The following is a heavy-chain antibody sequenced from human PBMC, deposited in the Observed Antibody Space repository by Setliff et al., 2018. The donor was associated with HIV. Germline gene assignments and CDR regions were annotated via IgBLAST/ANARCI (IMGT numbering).Heavy chain of an antibody. CDR2: INPSAVT. J-gene: IGHJ4*02. D-gene: IGHD3-16*01. V-gene: IGHV1-46*01. CDR1: GYTFTSND. CDR3: VRGGGSSAYPPFEY. Sequence: GASVKVSCKASGYTFTSNDINWVRQAPGQGLEWMGIINPSAVTSYGQKFQGRLTVTRDTSTSTVYMDLSSLRSEDTAVYYCVRGGGSSAYPPFEYWGQGTLVTVSS.